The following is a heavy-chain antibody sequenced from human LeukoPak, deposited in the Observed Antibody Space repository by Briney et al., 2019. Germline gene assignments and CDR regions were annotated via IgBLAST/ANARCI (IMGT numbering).Heavy chain of an antibody. Sequence: PSETLSLTCSVSGDSISRFHWSWIRQPPGRGLEWIGHIYYDGSANYSPSLKSRVSISIDMSKNQFSLNLTSVTPADTAVYYCAREWRNTIFGVVRYFNLWGRGTLVTVSS. D-gene: IGHD3-3*01. CDR1: GDSISRFH. CDR2: IYYDGSA. J-gene: IGHJ2*01. V-gene: IGHV4-59*01. CDR3: AREWRNTIFGVVRYFNL.